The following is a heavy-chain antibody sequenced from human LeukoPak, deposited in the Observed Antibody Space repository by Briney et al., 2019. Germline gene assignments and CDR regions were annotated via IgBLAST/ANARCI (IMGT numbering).Heavy chain of an antibody. V-gene: IGHV3-7*01. D-gene: IGHD3-10*01. Sequence: GGSLRLSCAASGFTFSSYGMSWVRQAPGKGLEWVANIQQDASEKYYMDSVEGRFTISRDNAKNSLYLQMNSLRAEDTAVYYCARDFTGASGYWGQGTLVTVSS. J-gene: IGHJ4*02. CDR1: GFTFSSYG. CDR2: IQQDASEK. CDR3: ARDFTGASGY.